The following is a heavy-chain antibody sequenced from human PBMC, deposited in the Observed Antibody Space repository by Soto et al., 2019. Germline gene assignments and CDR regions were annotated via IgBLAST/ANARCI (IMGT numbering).Heavy chain of an antibody. CDR2: IYPGDSDT. Sequence: PRESLKISCKGSGYSFTSYWIGWVRQMPGKGLEWMGIIYPGDSDTRYSPSFQGQVTISADKSISTAYLQWSSLKASDTAMYYCARQAAVAGAYYYYYGMDVWGQGTTVTVSS. CDR1: GYSFTSYW. J-gene: IGHJ6*02. CDR3: ARQAAVAGAYYYYYGMDV. D-gene: IGHD6-19*01. V-gene: IGHV5-51*01.